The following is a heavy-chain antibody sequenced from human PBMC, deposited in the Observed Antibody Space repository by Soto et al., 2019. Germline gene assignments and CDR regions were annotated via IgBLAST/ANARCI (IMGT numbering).Heavy chain of an antibody. V-gene: IGHV4-61*01. Sequence: SETLSLTCTVSGGSVSSGSYYWSWIRQPPGKGLEWIGYIYYSGSTNYNPSLKSRVTISVDTSKNQFSLKLSSVTAAETAVYYCARERGGGDIVVVPAAIDYWGQGTLVTVSS. CDR3: ARERGGGDIVVVPAAIDY. J-gene: IGHJ4*02. CDR1: GGSVSSGSYY. CDR2: IYYSGST. D-gene: IGHD2-2*01.